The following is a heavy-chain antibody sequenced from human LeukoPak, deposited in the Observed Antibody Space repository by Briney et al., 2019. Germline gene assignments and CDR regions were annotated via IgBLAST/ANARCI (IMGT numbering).Heavy chain of an antibody. J-gene: IGHJ5*02. CDR3: VRDTSPLPA. V-gene: IGHV1-69*04. CDR2: IIPILGIA. CDR1: GGTFSSYA. Sequence: GSSVKVSCKASGGTFSSYAISWVRQAPGQGLEWMGRIIPILGIANYAQKFQGRVTITADKSTSTAYMELRSLKSEDTAVYYCVRDTSPLPAWGQGTLVTVSS.